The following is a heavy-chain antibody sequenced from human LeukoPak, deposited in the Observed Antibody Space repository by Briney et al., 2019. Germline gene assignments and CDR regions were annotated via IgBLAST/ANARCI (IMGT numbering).Heavy chain of an antibody. V-gene: IGHV4-30-4*08. CDR1: GGSISSGDYY. D-gene: IGHD2-2*01. Sequence: SEILSLTCTVSGGSISSGDYYWSWIRQPPGKGLEWLGHIYYSGSTYYNPSLKSRVTISVETSKNQFSLQIISVTAAATPVYYWARAIRSYCSSTSCYHAPGAFDIWGQGTMVTVSS. CDR3: ARAIRSYCSSTSCYHAPGAFDI. J-gene: IGHJ3*02. CDR2: IYYSGST.